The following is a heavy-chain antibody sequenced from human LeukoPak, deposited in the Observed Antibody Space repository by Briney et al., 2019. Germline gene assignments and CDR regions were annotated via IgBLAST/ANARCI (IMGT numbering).Heavy chain of an antibody. CDR3: ARSGKWGYFDL. V-gene: IGHV4-59*08. Sequence: PSETLSLTCTVSGGSISSYYWSWIRQSPGKGLEWIGYIYYSGSTNYNPSLKSRVTISVDTSKNQFSPKLSSVTAADTAVYYCARSGKWGYFDLWGRGTLVTVSS. CDR2: IYYSGST. CDR1: GGSISSYY. J-gene: IGHJ2*01. D-gene: IGHD3-10*01.